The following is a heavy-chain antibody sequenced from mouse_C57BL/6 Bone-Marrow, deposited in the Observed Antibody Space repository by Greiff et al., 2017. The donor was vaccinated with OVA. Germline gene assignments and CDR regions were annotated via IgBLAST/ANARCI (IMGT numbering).Heavy chain of an antibody. V-gene: IGHV1-15*01. D-gene: IGHD2-4*01. Sequence: QVQLQQSGAELVRPGASVTLSCKASGYTFTDYEMHWVKQTPVHGLEWIGAIDPETGGTAYNQKFKGKAILTADKSSSTAYMELRSLTSEDSAVYYSTSYDYDEGGYAMDYWGQGTSVTVSS. CDR2: IDPETGGT. J-gene: IGHJ4*01. CDR3: TSYDYDEGGYAMDY. CDR1: GYTFTDYE.